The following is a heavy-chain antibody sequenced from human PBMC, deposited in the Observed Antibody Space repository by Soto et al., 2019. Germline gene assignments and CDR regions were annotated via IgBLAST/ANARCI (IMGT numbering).Heavy chain of an antibody. Sequence: GASVKVSCKVSGYTLTELSMHWVRQAPGKGLEWMGGFDPEDGETIYAQKFQGRVTMTEDTSTDTAYMELSSLRSEDTAVYYCARVWVFGVSGPGAFDIWGQGTMVTVSS. D-gene: IGHD3-3*01. V-gene: IGHV1-24*01. CDR2: FDPEDGET. CDR1: GYTLTELS. CDR3: ARVWVFGVSGPGAFDI. J-gene: IGHJ3*02.